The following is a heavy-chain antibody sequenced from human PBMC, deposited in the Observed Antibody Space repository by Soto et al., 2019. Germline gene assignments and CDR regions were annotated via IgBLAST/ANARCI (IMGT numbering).Heavy chain of an antibody. Sequence: SETLSLTCTVSGGSLNHYYWSWIRQPAGKGLEWIGRIYTVGSTNYNPSLKSRVTMSIDTSKNQFSLRLTSVTAADTAVYYCARSPLTHSYAQFDSWGQGSLVTVSS. CDR3: ARSPLTHSYAQFDS. D-gene: IGHD3-16*01. J-gene: IGHJ4*02. CDR1: GGSLNHYY. V-gene: IGHV4-4*07. CDR2: IYTVGST.